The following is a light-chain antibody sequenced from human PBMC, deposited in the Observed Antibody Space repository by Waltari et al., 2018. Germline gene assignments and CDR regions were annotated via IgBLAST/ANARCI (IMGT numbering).Light chain of an antibody. Sequence: DIQMTQSPSTLSASVGASVPLTCRASQSISSWLAWYQQRPGKDPKLLIYDAYSLKSGVPSRFSGSGFGTEFTLTISSLQPDDFATYYCQQYNSSSGTFGQGTEVEIK. J-gene: IGKJ1*01. CDR3: QQYNSSSGT. V-gene: IGKV1-5*01. CDR2: DAY. CDR1: QSISSW.